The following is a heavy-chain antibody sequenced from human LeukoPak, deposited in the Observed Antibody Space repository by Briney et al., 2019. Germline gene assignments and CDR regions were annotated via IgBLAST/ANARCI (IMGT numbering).Heavy chain of an antibody. V-gene: IGHV4-34*01. D-gene: IGHD3/OR15-3a*01. CDR1: GGSFSGYY. CDR2: INHSGST. CDR3: ARFGLNGAGLSQGEYCQH. Sequence: SETLSLTCAVYGGSFSGYYWSWIRQPPGKGLEWIGEINHSGSTNYNPSLKSRVTISVDTSKNQFSLKLSSVTAADTAVYYCARFGLNGAGLSQGEYCQHWGQGTLVTVST. J-gene: IGHJ1*01.